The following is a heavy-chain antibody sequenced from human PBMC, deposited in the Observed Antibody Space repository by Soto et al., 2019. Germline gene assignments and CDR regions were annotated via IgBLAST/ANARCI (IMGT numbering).Heavy chain of an antibody. CDR1: GFTFSDAW. CDR3: TRIWFGD. J-gene: IGHJ4*02. Sequence: EVQLVESGGGLVKPGGSLRLSCAASGFTFSDAWMSWVRQDPGKGLEWVGRIKSKTDGGTTDYAAPVKGRFTISRDDSKNTLYLQMNRLKIADAAVYSCTRIWFGDWGQGTLVTVSS. V-gene: IGHV3-15*01. CDR2: IKSKTDGGTT. D-gene: IGHD3-10*01.